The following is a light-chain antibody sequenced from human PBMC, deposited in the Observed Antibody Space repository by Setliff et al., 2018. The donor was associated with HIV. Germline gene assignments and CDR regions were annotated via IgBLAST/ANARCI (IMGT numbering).Light chain of an antibody. CDR2: EVT. CDR1: SSDVGSYNL. CDR3: CSYADTSTYV. J-gene: IGLJ1*01. Sequence: QSALAQPASVSGSPGQSITISCTGTSSDVGSYNLVSWYQQHPGKAPKLMIYEVTRRPSGVSSRFSGSKSGNTASLTISGLQAGDEADYYCCSYADTSTYVFGTGTKVTVL. V-gene: IGLV2-23*02.